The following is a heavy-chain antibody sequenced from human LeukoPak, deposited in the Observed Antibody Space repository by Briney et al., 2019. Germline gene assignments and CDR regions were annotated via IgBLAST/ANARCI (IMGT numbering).Heavy chain of an antibody. CDR2: INHRGST. D-gene: IGHD4-17*01. J-gene: IGHJ4*02. CDR1: GGSFSGYY. V-gene: IGHV4-34*01. Sequence: SETLSLTCAVYGGSFSGYYWSWIRQPPGKGLEWIGEINHRGSTNYNPSLKSRVTISVDTSKNQFSLTLSSVTAADTAVYYCATRYDYGDYDDDYWGQGTLVTVSS. CDR3: ATRYDYGDYDDDY.